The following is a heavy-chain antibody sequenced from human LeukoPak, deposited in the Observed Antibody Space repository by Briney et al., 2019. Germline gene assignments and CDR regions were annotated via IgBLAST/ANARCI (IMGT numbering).Heavy chain of an antibody. J-gene: IGHJ3*02. V-gene: IGHV4-31*03. CDR3: AREGAYDILTGYYRGAFDI. D-gene: IGHD3-9*01. CDR2: IYYSGST. Sequence: SQTLSLTCTVSGGSISSGGYYWSWIRQHPGKGLEWIGYIYYSGSTYYNPSLKSRVTISVDTSKNQFSLKLSSVTAADTAVYYCAREGAYDILTGYYRGAFDIWGQGTMVTVSS. CDR1: GGSISSGGYY.